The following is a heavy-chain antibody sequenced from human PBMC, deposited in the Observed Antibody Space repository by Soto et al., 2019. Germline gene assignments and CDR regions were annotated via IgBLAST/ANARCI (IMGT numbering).Heavy chain of an antibody. CDR3: AKGTFGVVKD. CDR1: GGSISSYY. CDR2: MYYSGSI. V-gene: IGHV4-59*01. J-gene: IGHJ4*02. Sequence: QVQLQESGPGLVKPSETLSLTCTVSGGSISSYYWSWIRQPPGKGLEWIGYMYYSGSINYKPSLKSRVTISIDTSRNQFSLKLSSVNAADTAVYYCAKGTFGVVKDWGQGTLVTVSS. D-gene: IGHD3-3*01.